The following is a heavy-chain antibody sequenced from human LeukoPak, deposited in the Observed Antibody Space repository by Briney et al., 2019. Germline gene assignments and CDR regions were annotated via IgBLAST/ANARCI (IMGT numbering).Heavy chain of an antibody. CDR3: ARQTGLVGATIIDY. Sequence: PSETLSLTCAVSGYSISSGYYWGWIRQPPGKGLEWIGSIYHSGSTYYNPSLKSRVTISVDTSKNQFSLKLSSVTAADTAVYYCARQTGLVGATIIDYWGQGTLVTVSS. CDR2: IYHSGST. V-gene: IGHV4-38-2*01. J-gene: IGHJ4*02. D-gene: IGHD1-26*01. CDR1: GYSISSGYY.